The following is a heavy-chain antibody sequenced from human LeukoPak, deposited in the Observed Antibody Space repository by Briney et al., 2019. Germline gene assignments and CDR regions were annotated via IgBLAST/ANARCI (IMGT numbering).Heavy chain of an antibody. Sequence: SETLPLTCTVSGGSISSYYWSWLRQPPGKGLEWIGYIYYSGSTNYNPSLKSRVTISVDTSKNQFSLKLSSVTAADTAVYYCARSSSGGLSDYYYMDVWGKGTTVTVSS. D-gene: IGHD3-10*01. J-gene: IGHJ6*03. CDR1: GGSISSYY. CDR2: IYYSGST. V-gene: IGHV4-59*01. CDR3: ARSSSGGLSDYYYMDV.